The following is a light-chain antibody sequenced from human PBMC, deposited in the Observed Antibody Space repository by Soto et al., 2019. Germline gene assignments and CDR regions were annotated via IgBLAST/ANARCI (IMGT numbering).Light chain of an antibody. J-gene: IGKJ5*01. V-gene: IGKV3D-20*02. CDR2: DAS. Sequence: EIVLTQSPGTLSLSPGEGATLSCRASRSVSSSYLAWYQQKPGQAPRLLIHDASSRATGIPARFSGSGSETDLTLTISSLEPEDFAVYYCQQRGSWPPSITFGQGTRLEL. CDR3: QQRGSWPPSIT. CDR1: RSVSSSY.